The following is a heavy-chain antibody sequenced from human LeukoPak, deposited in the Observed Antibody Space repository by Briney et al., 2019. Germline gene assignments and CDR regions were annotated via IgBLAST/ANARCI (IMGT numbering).Heavy chain of an antibody. CDR2: IYYSGST. Sequence: SETLSLTCTVSDYSISSGYGYYWGWIRQPPGKGLEWIGSIYYSGSTYYNPSLKSRVTISVDTSKNQFSLKLSSVTAADTAVYYCASPPLRHSGWYGRPDPGPYYFDYWGQGTLVTVSS. D-gene: IGHD6-19*01. V-gene: IGHV4-39*01. CDR1: DYSISSGYGYY. CDR3: ASPPLRHSGWYGRPDPGPYYFDY. J-gene: IGHJ4*02.